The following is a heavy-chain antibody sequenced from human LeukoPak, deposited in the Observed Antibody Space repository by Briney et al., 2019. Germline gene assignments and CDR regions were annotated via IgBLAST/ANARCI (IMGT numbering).Heavy chain of an antibody. V-gene: IGHV1-18*01. CDR1: GGTFSSYA. Sequence: ASVKVSCKASGGTFSSYAINWVRQAPGQGLEWMGWSIAYNGNINYAQKVQGRVTMTTDTSTSTAYMELRSLRSDDTAVYYCARVVVVAATRGPWSFDLWGRGTLVTVSS. D-gene: IGHD2-15*01. CDR3: ARVVVVAATRGPWSFDL. J-gene: IGHJ2*01. CDR2: SIAYNGNI.